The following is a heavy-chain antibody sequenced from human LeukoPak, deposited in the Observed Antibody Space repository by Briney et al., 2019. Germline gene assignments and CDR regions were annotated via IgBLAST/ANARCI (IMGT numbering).Heavy chain of an antibody. CDR2: ISGSGGST. CDR3: AKDLGDDGGYYFDY. CDR1: GFTFSSYA. Sequence: GGSLRLSCAASGFTFSSYAMSWVRQAPGKGLEWVSAISGSGGSTYCADSVKGRFTISRDNSKNTLYLQVNSLRAEDTAVYYCAKDLGDDGGYYFDYWGQGTLVTVSS. V-gene: IGHV3-23*01. J-gene: IGHJ4*02. D-gene: IGHD4-23*01.